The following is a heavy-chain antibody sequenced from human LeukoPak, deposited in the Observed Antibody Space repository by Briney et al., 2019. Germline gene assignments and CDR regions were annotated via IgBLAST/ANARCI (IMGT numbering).Heavy chain of an antibody. J-gene: IGHJ4*02. CDR2: ISYDGSNK. Sequence: GGSLRLPCAASGYTFSRYGMLWVRQAPAKGLEWVAVISYDGSNKYYADTVKGRFTISRDNSKNTLYLQMNSLRAEDTAVYYCASSLPRYSSSWYLFNYWGQGTLVTVSS. V-gene: IGHV3-30*03. CDR3: ASSLPRYSSSWYLFNY. D-gene: IGHD6-13*01. CDR1: GYTFSRYG.